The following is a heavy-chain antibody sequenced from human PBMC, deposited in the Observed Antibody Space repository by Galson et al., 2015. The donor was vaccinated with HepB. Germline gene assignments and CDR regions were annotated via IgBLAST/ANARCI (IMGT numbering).Heavy chain of an antibody. Sequence: SLRLSCAASGFTFNNYAMNWVRQAPGKGLEWVSTISGNGGTTFYADSVKGRFTISRDNSKSTLYLQMNSLRAEDTAVYYCAKTYWYDTSGQSDFWGQGTLVTVSS. D-gene: IGHD3-22*01. CDR1: GFTFNNYA. CDR3: AKTYWYDTSGQSDF. CDR2: ISGNGGTT. J-gene: IGHJ4*02. V-gene: IGHV3-23*01.